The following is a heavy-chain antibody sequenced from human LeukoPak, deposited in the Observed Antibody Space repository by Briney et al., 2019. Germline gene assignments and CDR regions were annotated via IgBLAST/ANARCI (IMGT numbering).Heavy chain of an antibody. D-gene: IGHD4-17*01. Sequence: ASVKVSCKASGGTFSSYAISWVRQAPGQGLEWMGGIIPIFGTANYAQKFQGRVTITADESTSTAYMELSSLRSEDTAVYYCARDPYGDYYYGMDVWGQWTTVTVSS. V-gene: IGHV1-69*13. J-gene: IGHJ6*02. CDR3: ARDPYGDYYYGMDV. CDR2: IIPIFGTA. CDR1: GGTFSSYA.